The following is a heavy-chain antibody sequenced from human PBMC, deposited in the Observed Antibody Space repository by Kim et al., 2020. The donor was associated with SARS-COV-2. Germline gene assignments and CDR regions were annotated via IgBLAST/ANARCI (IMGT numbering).Heavy chain of an antibody. CDR2: IYYSGST. Sequence: SETLSLTCTVSGGSISSYYWSWIRQPPGKGLEWIGYIYYSGSTNYNPSLKSRVTISVDTSKNQFSLKLSSVTAADTAVYYCARGYYYGSGSFDYGMDVWGQGTTVTVSS. D-gene: IGHD3-10*01. CDR3: ARGYYYGSGSFDYGMDV. V-gene: IGHV4-59*01. CDR1: GGSISSYY. J-gene: IGHJ6*02.